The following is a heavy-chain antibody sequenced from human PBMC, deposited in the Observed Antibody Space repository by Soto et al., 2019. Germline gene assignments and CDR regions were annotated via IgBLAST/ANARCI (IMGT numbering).Heavy chain of an antibody. CDR3: ARGDWWLVDY. Sequence: QVQLVQSGAEEKKPGASVKVSYKASGYTFTSYAIHWVRQAPGQRLEWMGWINAGNGNTKYSQKFQGRVTITRDTSASTAYMEMSSLKSEDTAVYYCARGDWWLVDYWGQGTLVTVSS. D-gene: IGHD2-8*02. CDR1: GYTFTSYA. J-gene: IGHJ4*02. CDR2: INAGNGNT. V-gene: IGHV1-3*05.